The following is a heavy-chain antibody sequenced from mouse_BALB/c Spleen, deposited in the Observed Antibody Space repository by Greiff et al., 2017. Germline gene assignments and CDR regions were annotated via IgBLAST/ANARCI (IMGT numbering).Heavy chain of an antibody. CDR2: ISYSGST. D-gene: IGHD3-1*01. CDR3: ARTARATGTWFAY. V-gene: IGHV3-8*02. J-gene: IGHJ3*01. Sequence: EVKLVESGPSLVKPSQTLSLTCSVTGDSITSGYWNWIRKSPGNKLEYMGYISYSGSTYYNPSLKSRISITRDTSKNQYYLQLNSVTTEDTATYYCARTARATGTWFAYWGQGTLVTVSA. CDR1: GDSITSGY.